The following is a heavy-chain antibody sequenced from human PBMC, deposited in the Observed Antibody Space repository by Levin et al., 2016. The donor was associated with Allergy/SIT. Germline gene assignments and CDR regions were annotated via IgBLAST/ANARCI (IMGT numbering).Heavy chain of an antibody. Sequence: WIRQSPSRGLEWLGRTYYRSKWYNDYAVSVKSRITINPDTSKNQFSLQLNSVTPEDTAVYYCAREGYRGFSVMLHDAFDIWGQGTMVTVSS. J-gene: IGHJ3*02. D-gene: IGHD5-18*01. CDR3: AREGYRGFSVMLHDAFDI. V-gene: IGHV6-1*01. CDR2: TYYRSKWYN.